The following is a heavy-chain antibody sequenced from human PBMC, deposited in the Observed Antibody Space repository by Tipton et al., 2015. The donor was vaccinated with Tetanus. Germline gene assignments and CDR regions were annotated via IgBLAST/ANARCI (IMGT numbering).Heavy chain of an antibody. Sequence: GSLRLSCSVSGFLFSSYTMNWVRQAPGRGLERVSSISSTTSYIYYSDSVKGRFTISRDNAKNSLYLQMNSLTADDTAVYYCARDRYFYDPIPDLWGQGTLVTVSS. CDR3: ARDRYFYDPIPDL. CDR1: GFLFSSYT. D-gene: IGHD3-22*01. J-gene: IGHJ5*02. CDR2: ISSTTSYI. V-gene: IGHV3-21*01.